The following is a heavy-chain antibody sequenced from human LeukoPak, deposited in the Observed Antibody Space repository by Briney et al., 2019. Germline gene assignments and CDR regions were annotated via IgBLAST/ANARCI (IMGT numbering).Heavy chain of an antibody. D-gene: IGHD3-3*01. CDR3: AREPGSVTVLRFLEWSAHYYGMDV. J-gene: IGHJ6*02. V-gene: IGHV1-8*01. CDR1: GYTFTSYD. Sequence: ASVKVSCKASGYTFTSYDINWVRQATGQGLEWMGWMNPNSGNTGYAQKFQGRVTMTRNTSISTAYVELSSLRSEDAAVYYCAREPGSVTVLRFLEWSAHYYGMDVWGQGTTVTVSS. CDR2: MNPNSGNT.